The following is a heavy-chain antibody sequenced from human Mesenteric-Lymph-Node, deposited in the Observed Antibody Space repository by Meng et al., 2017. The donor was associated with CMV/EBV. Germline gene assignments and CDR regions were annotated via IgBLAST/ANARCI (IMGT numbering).Heavy chain of an antibody. V-gene: IGHV4-34*01. J-gene: IGHJ4*02. Sequence: CAVYGGSFSGFYWSWIRQPPGKGLEWIGEINHSGSTNSNPSLKSRVTISVDTSKNQFSLKLNSVTAADTAVYYCARPDYINYYFEFWGQGTLVTVSS. CDR1: GGSFSGFY. CDR3: ARPDYINYYFEF. D-gene: IGHD4-11*01. CDR2: INHSGST.